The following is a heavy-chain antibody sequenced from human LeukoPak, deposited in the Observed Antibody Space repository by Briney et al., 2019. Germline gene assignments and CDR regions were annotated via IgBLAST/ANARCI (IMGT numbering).Heavy chain of an antibody. CDR2: ISYDGSNQ. V-gene: IGHV3-30*18. CDR1: GFTFSSYA. Sequence: GRSLRLSCAASGFTFSSYAMHWVRQAPGKGLEWVAVISYDGSNQYYADSVKGRFTISRDNSKNTLYLQMNSLRAEDTALYFCAKKAQYNGNYPLDYWGQGTLVTVSS. D-gene: IGHD1-26*01. J-gene: IGHJ4*02. CDR3: AKKAQYNGNYPLDY.